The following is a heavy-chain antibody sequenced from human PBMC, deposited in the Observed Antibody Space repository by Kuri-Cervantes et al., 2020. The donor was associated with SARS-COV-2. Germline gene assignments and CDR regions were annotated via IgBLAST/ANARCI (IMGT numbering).Heavy chain of an antibody. V-gene: IGHV4-61*08. CDR1: GGSVSSSGNY. CDR3: ERERDGYETNHYHLDS. D-gene: IGHD5-24*01. J-gene: IGHJ4*02. Sequence: SETLSLTCTVSGGSVSSSGNYWTWIRQPPGKGLEWIGHTYYSGTTKYNPSLKRRVTISIDTSKNQFSLTLNSVSAADTAVYYCERERDGYETNHYHLDSWGQGTLVTVSS. CDR2: TYYSGTT.